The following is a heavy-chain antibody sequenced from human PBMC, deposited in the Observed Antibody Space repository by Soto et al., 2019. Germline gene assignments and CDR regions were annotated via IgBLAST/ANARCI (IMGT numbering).Heavy chain of an antibody. Sequence: QITLKESGPTQVKPTQTLTLTCTVSGFSLTTIGVGVGWIRQPPGKALEWLALIYWDDNKRYSPSLKRRLTITKDTSKNQVVLTMTNMDPVDTATYYCAHTTGSGGWAIIDYWGQGTLVTVSS. CDR3: AHTTGSGGWAIIDY. CDR2: IYWDDNK. CDR1: GFSLTTIGVG. D-gene: IGHD6-25*01. J-gene: IGHJ4*02. V-gene: IGHV2-5*02.